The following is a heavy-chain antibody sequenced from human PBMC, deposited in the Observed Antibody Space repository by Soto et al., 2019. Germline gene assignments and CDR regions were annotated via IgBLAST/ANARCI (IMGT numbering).Heavy chain of an antibody. J-gene: IGHJ6*02. CDR1: GFTFSSYG. Sequence: ESGGGVVQPGRSLRLSCAASGFTFSSYGMHWVRQAPGKGLEWVAVIWYDGSNKYYADSVKGRFTISRDNSKNTLYLQMISLRAEDTAVYYCARGEGHNWNQSPDYDYDGMDVWGQGTTVTVS. V-gene: IGHV3-33*01. CDR3: ARGEGHNWNQSPDYDYDGMDV. D-gene: IGHD1-20*01. CDR2: IWYDGSNK.